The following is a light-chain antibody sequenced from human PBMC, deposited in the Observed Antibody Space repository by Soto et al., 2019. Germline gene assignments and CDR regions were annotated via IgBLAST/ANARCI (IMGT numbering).Light chain of an antibody. CDR3: QQSYSTPRT. CDR2: AAS. Sequence: TQSPSSLSASVGDRVTITCRASQSISSYLNWYQQKPGKAPKLLIYAASSLQSGVPSRFSGSGSGTDFTLTISSLQPEDFATYYCQQSYSTPRTFGGGTKVDIK. J-gene: IGKJ4*01. V-gene: IGKV1-39*01. CDR1: QSISSY.